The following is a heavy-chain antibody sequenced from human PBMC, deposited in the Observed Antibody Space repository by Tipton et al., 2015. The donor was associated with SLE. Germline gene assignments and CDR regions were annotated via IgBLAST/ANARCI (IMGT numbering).Heavy chain of an antibody. CDR3: ARGNWGSTDAFEM. CDR1: RFTFSDYF. V-gene: IGHV3-11*01. J-gene: IGHJ3*02. Sequence: GSLRLSCAASRFTFSDYFMCWIRQTPGKGLEWISHISRSGSTIYYADSVKGRFTVSRDNAKNSLYLQMNSLSAEDTAVYYCARGNWGSTDAFEMWGQGTMVAVSS. CDR2: ISRSGSTI. D-gene: IGHD7-27*01.